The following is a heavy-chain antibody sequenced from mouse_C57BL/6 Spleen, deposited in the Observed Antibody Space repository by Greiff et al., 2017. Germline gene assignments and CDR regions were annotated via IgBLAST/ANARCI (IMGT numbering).Heavy chain of an antibody. J-gene: IGHJ4*01. CDR3: ARHDYGDAMDY. CDR1: GFTFSDYG. CDR2: ISSGSSTI. Sequence: EVQRVESGGGLVKPGGSLKLSCAASGFTFSDYGMHWVRQAPEKGLEWVAYISSGSSTIYYADTVKGRFTISRDNAKNTLFLQMTSLRSEDTAMYYCARHDYGDAMDYWGQGTSVTVSS. D-gene: IGHD2-4*01. V-gene: IGHV5-17*01.